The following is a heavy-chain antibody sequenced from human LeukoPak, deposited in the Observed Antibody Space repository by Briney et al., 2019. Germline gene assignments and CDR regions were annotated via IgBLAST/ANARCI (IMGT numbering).Heavy chain of an antibody. D-gene: IGHD2-2*01. V-gene: IGHV4-61*02. CDR3: ARGDIVVVPAAPPDY. CDR1: GGSISSGSYY. J-gene: IGHJ4*02. CDR2: IYTSGST. Sequence: SETLSLTCTVSGGSISSGSYYWSWIRQPAGKGLEWIGRIYTSGSTNYNPSLKSRVTISVDTSKNQFSLKLSSVTAADTAVYYCARGDIVVVPAAPPDYWGQGTLVTVSS.